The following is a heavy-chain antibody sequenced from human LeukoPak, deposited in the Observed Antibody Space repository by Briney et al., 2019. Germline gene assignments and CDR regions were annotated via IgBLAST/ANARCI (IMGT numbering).Heavy chain of an antibody. V-gene: IGHV4-59*01. D-gene: IGHD1-26*01. J-gene: IGHJ3*02. CDR2: IYYSGST. CDR1: GGSISSYY. CDR3: ARDPSGSYYLSGAFDI. Sequence: PSETLSLTCTVSGGSISSYYWSWIRQPPGKGLEWIGYIYYSGSTNYNPSLKSRVTISEDTSKNQFSLNLSSVTAADTAVYYCARDPSGSYYLSGAFDIWGQGTMVTVSS.